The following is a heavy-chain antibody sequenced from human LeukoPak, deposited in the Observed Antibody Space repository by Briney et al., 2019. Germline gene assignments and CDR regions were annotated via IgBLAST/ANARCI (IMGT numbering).Heavy chain of an antibody. CDR3: AKAVNYDVFTGYYLDY. CDR2: ISGSGGST. CDR1: GFTFSSYG. Sequence: GGSLRLSCAASGFTFSSYGMSWVRQAPGKGLEWVSAISGSGGSTYYADSVKGRFTISRDNSKNTLYLQMNNLRAEDTAIYSCAKAVNYDVFTGYYLDYWGEGTLLTVSS. D-gene: IGHD3-9*01. V-gene: IGHV3-23*01. J-gene: IGHJ4*02.